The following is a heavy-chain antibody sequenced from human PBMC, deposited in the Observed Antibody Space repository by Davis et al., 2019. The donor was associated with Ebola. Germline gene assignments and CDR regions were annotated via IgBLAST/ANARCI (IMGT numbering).Heavy chain of an antibody. V-gene: IGHV1-24*01. Sequence: GESLKISCKVSGYTLTELSMHWVRQAPGKGLEWMGGFDPEDGETIYAQKFQGRVTMTEDTSTDTAYMELSSLRSEDTAVYYCATDRHYYDSSGFTNDAFDIWGQGTMVTVSS. CDR2: FDPEDGET. CDR1: GYTLTELS. J-gene: IGHJ3*02. D-gene: IGHD3-22*01. CDR3: ATDRHYYDSSGFTNDAFDI.